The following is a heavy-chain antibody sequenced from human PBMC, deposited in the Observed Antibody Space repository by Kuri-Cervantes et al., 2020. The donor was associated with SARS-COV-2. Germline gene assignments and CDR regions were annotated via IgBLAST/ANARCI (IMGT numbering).Heavy chain of an antibody. CDR3: ARGXXXYRLDY. CDR2: ICYSGST. V-gene: IGHV4-39*01. Sequence: SETLSPTCPVSDGPIRSSSYYWGWIRQPPGKGLGWIGSICYSGSTYYNPSLKSRVTISVNTSKNQFSLKLSSVTAADPXVYLCARGXXXYRLDYWGQGTLVTVSS. CDR1: DGPIRSSSYY. J-gene: IGHJ4*02. D-gene: IGHD1-14*01.